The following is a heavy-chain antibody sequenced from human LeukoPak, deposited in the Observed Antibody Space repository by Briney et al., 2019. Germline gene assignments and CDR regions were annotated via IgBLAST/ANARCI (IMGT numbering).Heavy chain of an antibody. CDR2: ISWNSGSI. J-gene: IGHJ4*02. Sequence: GGSLRLSCAASGFTFDDYAMHWVRQAPGKGLEWVSGISWNSGSIGYADSVKGRFTISRDNAKNSLYLRMNSLRAEDTALYYCAKDYGYSSSWLDYWGQGTLVTVSS. CDR3: AKDYGYSSSWLDY. V-gene: IGHV3-9*01. CDR1: GFTFDDYA. D-gene: IGHD6-13*01.